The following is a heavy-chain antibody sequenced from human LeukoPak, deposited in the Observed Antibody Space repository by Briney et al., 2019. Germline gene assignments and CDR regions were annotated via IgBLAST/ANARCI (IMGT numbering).Heavy chain of an antibody. CDR2: ISSSGAVT. J-gene: IGHJ5*02. D-gene: IGHD3-22*01. V-gene: IGHV3-23*01. Sequence: GGSLRLSCAASGFTFSSYAMSWVRQAPGEGLEWVSAISSSGAVTSCANSVRGRFTISRDNSKNTVYLQMNSLTAEDTAIYYCARNRHDSARLPFDPWGQGTLVTVSS. CDR1: GFTFSSYA. CDR3: ARNRHDSARLPFDP.